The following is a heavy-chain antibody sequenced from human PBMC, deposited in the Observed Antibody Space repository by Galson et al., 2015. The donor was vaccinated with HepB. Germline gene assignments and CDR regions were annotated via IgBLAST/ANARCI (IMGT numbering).Heavy chain of an antibody. CDR3: ATKEMPKYETYFDYFDY. CDR1: GYTFTSYY. CDR2: INPSGGST. V-gene: IGHV1-46*01. Sequence: SVKVSCKASGYTFTSYYMHWVRQAPGQGLEWMGIINPSGGSTTYAQKFQGRVAMTRDTSTSTVYMELSSLRSEDTAVYYCATKEMPKYETYFDYFDYWGQGTLVTVSS. D-gene: IGHD3-9*01. J-gene: IGHJ4*02.